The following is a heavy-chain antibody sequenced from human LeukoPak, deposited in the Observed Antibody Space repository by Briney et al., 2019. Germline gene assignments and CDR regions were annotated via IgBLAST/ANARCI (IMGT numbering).Heavy chain of an antibody. CDR3: ARVPHDDFWSGDYYYCYYMDV. D-gene: IGHD3-3*01. CDR1: GFTFSSYS. Sequence: GGSLRLSCAASGFTFSSYSMNWVRQAPGKGLEWVSYISSSSSTIYYADSVKGRFTISRDNAKNSLYLQMNSLRAEDTAVYYCARVPHDDFWSGDYYYCYYMDVWGKGTTVTVSS. V-gene: IGHV3-48*01. CDR2: ISSSSSTI. J-gene: IGHJ6*03.